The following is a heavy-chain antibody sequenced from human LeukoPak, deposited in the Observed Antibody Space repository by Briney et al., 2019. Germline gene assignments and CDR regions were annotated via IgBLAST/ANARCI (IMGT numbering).Heavy chain of an antibody. V-gene: IGHV3-43*01. Sequence: GGSLRLSCAASGFTFDDYTIHWVRQAPGKGLEWVSLISWDGGSRYYADSVKGRFTISRDNAKNSLYLQMNSLRAEDTAVYYCARAPATLNNDYMDVWGKGTTVTISS. CDR1: GFTFDDYT. J-gene: IGHJ6*03. CDR2: ISWDGGSR. D-gene: IGHD1-14*01. CDR3: ARAPATLNNDYMDV.